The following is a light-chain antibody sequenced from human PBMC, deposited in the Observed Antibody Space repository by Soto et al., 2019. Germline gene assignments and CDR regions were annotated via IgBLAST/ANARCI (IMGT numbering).Light chain of an antibody. Sequence: DIQMTQSPSAMSASVGDRVTITCRASEDIRNHLVWFQQKPGTVPKRLIYAASYLQSGVTSRFSGSGSGTDFTLTISSLQPEDFATYYCLQHSRYPLTFGGGTKVE. CDR3: LQHSRYPLT. CDR1: EDIRNH. CDR2: AAS. V-gene: IGKV1-17*03. J-gene: IGKJ4*01.